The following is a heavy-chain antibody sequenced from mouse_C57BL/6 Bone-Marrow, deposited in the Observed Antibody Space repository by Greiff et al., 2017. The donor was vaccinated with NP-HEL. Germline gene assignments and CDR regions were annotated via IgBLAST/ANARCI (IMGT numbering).Heavy chain of an antibody. CDR1: GYTFTSYW. Sequence: QVQLKQPGAELVKPGASVKMSCKASGYTFTSYWITWVKQRPGQGLEWIGDIYPGSGSTNYNEKFKSKATLTVDTSSSTAYMQLSSLTSEDSAVYYCAGGLRRHYYFDYWGQGTTLTVSS. V-gene: IGHV1-55*01. J-gene: IGHJ2*01. D-gene: IGHD2-2*01. CDR2: IYPGSGST. CDR3: AGGLRRHYYFDY.